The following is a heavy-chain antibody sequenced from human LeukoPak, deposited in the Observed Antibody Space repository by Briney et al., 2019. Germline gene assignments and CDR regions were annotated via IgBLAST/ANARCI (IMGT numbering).Heavy chain of an antibody. CDR2: TGSSGVST. J-gene: IGHJ4*02. V-gene: IGHV3-23*01. D-gene: IGHD2-2*01. CDR1: GFTFSSYA. Sequence: RPGESLRLSCAASGFTFSSYAMNWVRQAPGKGLEWVSGTGSSGVSTFYADSVKGRFTVSRDNSKNTLSLQMNSLRAEDTAVYYCAKDPGVVPAHYFDYWGQGTLVTVSS. CDR3: AKDPGVVPAHYFDY.